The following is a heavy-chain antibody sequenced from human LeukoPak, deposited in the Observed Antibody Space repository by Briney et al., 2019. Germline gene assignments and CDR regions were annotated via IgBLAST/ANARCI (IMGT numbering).Heavy chain of an antibody. V-gene: IGHV4-38-2*02. CDR3: ARGGMEDTAMVLGPHFDP. CDR1: GYSLSSGYY. D-gene: IGHD5-18*01. CDR2: IYHSGST. Sequence: SETLSLTCTVSGYSLSSGYYWGWIRQPPGKGLEWIASIYHSGSTYYNPSLKSRVTISVDTSKNQFSLKLSSVTAADTAVYYCARGGMEDTAMVLGPHFDPWGQGTLVTVSS. J-gene: IGHJ5*02.